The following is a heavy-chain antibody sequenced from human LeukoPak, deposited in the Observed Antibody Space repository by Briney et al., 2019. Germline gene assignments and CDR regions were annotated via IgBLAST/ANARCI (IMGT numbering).Heavy chain of an antibody. CDR3: AESIDGFNHHFDY. D-gene: IGHD5-24*01. CDR2: INHSGST. CDR1: GGSFSGYY. Sequence: SETLSLTCAVYGGSFSGYYWSWIRQPPGKGLEWIGEINHSGSTNYNPSLKSRVTISVDTSKNQFSLKLSSVTAADTAVYYCAESIDGFNHHFDYWGQGTLVTVSS. V-gene: IGHV4-34*01. J-gene: IGHJ4*02.